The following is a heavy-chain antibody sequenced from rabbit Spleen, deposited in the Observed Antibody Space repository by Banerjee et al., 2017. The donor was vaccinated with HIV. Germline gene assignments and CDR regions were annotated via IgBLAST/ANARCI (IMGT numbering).Heavy chain of an antibody. CDR3: VRDQAGYAGYGACYFTL. CDR2: IDPIFYNT. Sequence: QEQLVESGGGLVQPGGSLKLSCKASGFDFSNYGVSCCGQAAGKGLEWSGYIDPIFYNTYYANCVTGRSNISIHNAQNTLYLQLSSLTAAATAAYFCVRDQAGYAGYGACYFTLWGPGTLVTVS. CDR1: GFDFSNYG. V-gene: IGHV1S47*01. J-gene: IGHJ4*01. D-gene: IGHD7-1*01.